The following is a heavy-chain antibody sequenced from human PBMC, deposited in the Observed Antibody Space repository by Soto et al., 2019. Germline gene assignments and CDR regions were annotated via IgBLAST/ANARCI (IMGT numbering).Heavy chain of an antibody. D-gene: IGHD1-1*01. CDR2: LDDVDGS. J-gene: IGHJ3*01. Sequence: DVQLVESGGGLIQPGESLRLSCAAYGLTISGKKYVAWVRQAPGKGLEWVSALDDVDGSFYADSVKGRVTTSSDSSKTTVYPQMNDLRPDDTAVYYCATWHEREHAYDVWGQGTTVTVSS. CDR3: ATWHEREHAYDV. V-gene: IGHV3-53*01. CDR1: GLTISGKKY.